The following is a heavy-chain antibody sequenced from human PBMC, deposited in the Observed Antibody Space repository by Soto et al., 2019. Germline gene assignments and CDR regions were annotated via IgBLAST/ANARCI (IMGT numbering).Heavy chain of an antibody. Sequence: GGSLRLSCAASGFTFSSYRMNWVRQAPGKGLEWVSSISSSSSYIYYADSVKGRFTISRDNAKNSLYLQMNSLRAEDTAVYYCARDSRDYGMDVWGQGTTVTVSS. J-gene: IGHJ6*02. CDR1: GFTFSSYR. V-gene: IGHV3-21*01. CDR3: ARDSRDYGMDV. CDR2: ISSSSSYI.